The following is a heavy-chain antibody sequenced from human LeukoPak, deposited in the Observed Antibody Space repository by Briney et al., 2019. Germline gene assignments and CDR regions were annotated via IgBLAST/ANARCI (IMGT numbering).Heavy chain of an antibody. CDR3: ARGRGSDY. CDR1: GDSISSGSYY. Sequence: PSQTLSLTCTVSGDSISSGSYYWSWIRQPAGKGLEWIGRIYTSGTTNYNPSLKSRLTISIDTSKNQFSLKLSSVTAADTAVYYCARGRGSDYWGQGTLVTVSS. CDR2: IYTSGTT. V-gene: IGHV4-61*02. J-gene: IGHJ4*02. D-gene: IGHD2-15*01.